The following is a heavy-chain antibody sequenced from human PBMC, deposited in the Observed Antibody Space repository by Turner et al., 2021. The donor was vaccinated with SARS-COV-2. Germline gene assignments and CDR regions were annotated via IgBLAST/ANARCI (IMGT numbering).Heavy chain of an antibody. Sequence: QVQLVESGGGVVQPGRSLTLSCAAPGFTFSTYGMHWVRQAPGKGLEWVSVISYDGTNKYYLDSVRGRFTISRDNSKNTLYLQMNSLRADDTAVFYCAKQRDGYNSPFDYWGQGALVSVSS. V-gene: IGHV3-30*18. CDR3: AKQRDGYNSPFDY. J-gene: IGHJ4*02. CDR2: ISYDGTNK. CDR1: GFTFSTYG. D-gene: IGHD1-1*01.